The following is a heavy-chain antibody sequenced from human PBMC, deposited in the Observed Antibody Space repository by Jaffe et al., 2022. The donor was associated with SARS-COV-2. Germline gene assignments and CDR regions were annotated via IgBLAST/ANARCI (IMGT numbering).Heavy chain of an antibody. CDR1: GFTFSSHA. CDR2: ITYDGKNK. Sequence: QVQLVESGGGVVQPGRSLRLSCAGSGFTFSSHAMCWVRQAPGKGLEWVALITYDGKNKYSADSVMGRFTISRDNSKNTLYLQMDSLRVEDTAVYYCARDFAPGGPHYYFENWGQGTLVTVSS. V-gene: IGHV3-30*04. D-gene: IGHD3-16*01. J-gene: IGHJ4*02. CDR3: ARDFAPGGPHYYFEN.